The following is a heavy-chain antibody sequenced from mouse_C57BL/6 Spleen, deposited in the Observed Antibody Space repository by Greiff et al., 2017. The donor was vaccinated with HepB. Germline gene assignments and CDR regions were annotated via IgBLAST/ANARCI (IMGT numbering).Heavy chain of an antibody. CDR1: GFTFSSYA. CDR2: ISDGGSYT. CDR3: ARDSHYYAMDY. V-gene: IGHV5-4*01. J-gene: IGHJ4*01. Sequence: DVKLVESGGGLVKPGGSLKLSCAASGFTFSSYAMSWVRQTPEKRLEWVATISDGGSYTYYPDNVKGRFTISRDNAKNKLYLQMSHLKSEDTAMYYCARDSHYYAMDYWGQGTSVTVSS.